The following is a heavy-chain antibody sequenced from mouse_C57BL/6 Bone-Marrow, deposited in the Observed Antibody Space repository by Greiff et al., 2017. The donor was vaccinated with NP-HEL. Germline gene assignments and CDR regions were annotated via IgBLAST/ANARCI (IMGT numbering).Heavy chain of an antibody. D-gene: IGHD1-1*01. CDR1: GYTFTDYY. CDR2: INPYNGGT. J-gene: IGHJ3*01. V-gene: IGHV1-19*01. CDR3: AREYYYGSIYLAWFAY. Sequence: EVQLQESGPVLVKPGASVKMSCKASGYTFTDYYMNWVKQSHGKSLEWIGVINPYNGGTSYNQKFKGKATLTVDKSSSTAYMELNSLTSEDSAVYYCAREYYYGSIYLAWFAYWGQGTLVTVSA.